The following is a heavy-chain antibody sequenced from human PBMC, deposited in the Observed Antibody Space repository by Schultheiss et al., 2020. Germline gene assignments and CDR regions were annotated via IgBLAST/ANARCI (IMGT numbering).Heavy chain of an antibody. Sequence: SETLSLTCTVSGGSISSGGYYWSWIRQHPGKGLEWIGYIYYSGSTYYNPSLKSRVTISVDTSKNQFSLKLRSVTAADTAVYYCARVEMATMDFDYWGQEPWSPSPQ. CDR1: GGSISSGGYY. D-gene: IGHD5-24*01. J-gene: IGHJ4*01. V-gene: IGHV4-31*03. CDR2: IYYSGST. CDR3: ARVEMATMDFDY.